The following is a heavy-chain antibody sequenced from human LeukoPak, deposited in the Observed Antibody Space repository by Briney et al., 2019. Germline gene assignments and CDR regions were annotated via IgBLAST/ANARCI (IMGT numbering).Heavy chain of an antibody. CDR3: AKTGGYYDTSDLYRPDVFDI. CDR2: LSGTGGNT. CDR1: GFTFSNFA. Sequence: GGSLRLSCAASGFTFSNFAMSWVRQAPGKGLEWVSALSGTGGNTFYTDSVTGRFTVSRDNSKNTLYVQMNSLRAEDTAVYYCAKTGGYYDTSDLYRPDVFDIWGQGTVVTVSS. J-gene: IGHJ3*02. V-gene: IGHV3-23*01. D-gene: IGHD3-22*01.